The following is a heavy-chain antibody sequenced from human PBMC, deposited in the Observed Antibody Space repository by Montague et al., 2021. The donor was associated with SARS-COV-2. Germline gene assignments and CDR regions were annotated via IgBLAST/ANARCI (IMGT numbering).Heavy chain of an antibody. V-gene: IGHV2-5*02. CDR1: GFSRSTRTVG. Sequence: PALVKPTQTLTLTCTFSGFSRSTRTVGVGWIRQPPGKALEWLALSYWDDDKRYSPSLKSRLTITKVTSKNQVVLTMTNMDPVDTATYYCAHRLPAVAAFDYWGQGTLVTVSS. D-gene: IGHD6-6*01. J-gene: IGHJ4*02. CDR2: SYWDDDK. CDR3: AHRLPAVAAFDY.